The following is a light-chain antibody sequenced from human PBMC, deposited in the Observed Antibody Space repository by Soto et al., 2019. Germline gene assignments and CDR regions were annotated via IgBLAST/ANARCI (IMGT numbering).Light chain of an antibody. Sequence: DVVMTQSALSLLVTPGEPASISCRSSQSLPHSNGHTYLHWYLQKPGQSPQLLNYLGFDRASGVPDRFSGSGSGTDFTLNISRVEADDVGVYYCMQALQTPITFGGGTKVEIK. V-gene: IGKV2-28*01. CDR2: LGF. CDR3: MQALQTPIT. CDR1: QSLPHSNGHTY. J-gene: IGKJ4*01.